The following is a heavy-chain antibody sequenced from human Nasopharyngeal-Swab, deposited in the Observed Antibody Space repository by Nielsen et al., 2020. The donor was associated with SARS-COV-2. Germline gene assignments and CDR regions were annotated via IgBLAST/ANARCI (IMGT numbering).Heavy chain of an antibody. V-gene: IGHV1-46*01. J-gene: IGHJ4*02. D-gene: IGHD3-16*02. CDR1: GYSFVGYY. CDR2: FNPSDDTS. CDR3: VRDDPYTRFDH. Sequence: ASVQVSCKTSGYSFVGYYLHWVRQAPGQGLEWLGRFNPSDDTSTYAQKFQDRLIVTRGPSTTTVFMELTSLTSDDTAFYYCVRDDPYTRFDHWGQGTLVTVSS.